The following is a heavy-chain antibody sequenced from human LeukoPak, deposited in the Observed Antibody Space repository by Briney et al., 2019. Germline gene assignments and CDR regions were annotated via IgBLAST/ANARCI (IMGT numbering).Heavy chain of an antibody. D-gene: IGHD2/OR15-2a*01. Sequence: GGSLRLSCAASGFTFSNYAMDWIRQVPGKGLEWVAVISSDGSDDYYADSVKGRFTISRDNSKNTLYLQMNSLRTEDTAVYYCARVSILIVPYYAFDIWDQGTMVTVSS. CDR1: GFTFSNYA. CDR3: ARVSILIVPYYAFDI. V-gene: IGHV3-30*04. CDR2: ISSDGSDD. J-gene: IGHJ3*02.